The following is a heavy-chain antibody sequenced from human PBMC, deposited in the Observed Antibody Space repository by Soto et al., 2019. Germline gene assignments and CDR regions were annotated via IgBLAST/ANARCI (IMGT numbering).Heavy chain of an antibody. J-gene: IGHJ4*02. CDR2: ISVGGGSP. CDR1: GFTFSSYA. Sequence: EVHLLESGGDLVQPGGSLRLSCEASGFTFSSYAMSWVRQAPGKGLEWVSGISVGGGSPYYADSVKGRFTISRDNSKNTFYRQMNGLRVENTALYYCTKEPRADYPDHCNYWGQGTLVTVSS. CDR3: TKEPRADYPDHCNY. D-gene: IGHD4-17*01. V-gene: IGHV3-23*01.